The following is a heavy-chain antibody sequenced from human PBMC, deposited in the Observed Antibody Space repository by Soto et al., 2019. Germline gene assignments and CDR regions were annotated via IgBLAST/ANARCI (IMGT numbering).Heavy chain of an antibody. CDR3: ARDELGGAYDFWH. CDR1: GITVTNCF. D-gene: IGHD3-3*01. J-gene: IGHJ4*02. CDR2: ISSAGGT. V-gene: IGHV3-66*01. Sequence: EVQLVESGGGLVQPGGSVRLSCAASGITVTNCFMTWVRQAPGKGLEWVSVISSAGGTYYADSVKGRFTISRDNYRNTLYLQMNTLRPEDTAVYYCARDELGGAYDFWHGGQGTLVTVSS.